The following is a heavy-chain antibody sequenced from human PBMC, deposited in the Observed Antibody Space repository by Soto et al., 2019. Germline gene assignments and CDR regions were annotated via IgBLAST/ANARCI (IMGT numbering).Heavy chain of an antibody. Sequence: EVQLVESGGGLVKPGGSLRLSCAASGFTFSSYSMNWVRQAPGKGLEWVSSISSRSSYIYYADSVKGRFTISRDNAKNSLYLQMNSLRAEDTAVYYCARDGADILTGYYYYYGMDVWGQGTTVTVSS. J-gene: IGHJ6*02. CDR3: ARDGADILTGYYYYYGMDV. D-gene: IGHD3-9*01. CDR1: GFTFSSYS. V-gene: IGHV3-21*01. CDR2: ISSRSSYI.